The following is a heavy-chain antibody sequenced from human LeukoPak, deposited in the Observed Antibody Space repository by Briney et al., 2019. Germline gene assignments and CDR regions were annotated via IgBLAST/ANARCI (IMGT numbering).Heavy chain of an antibody. V-gene: IGHV3-30*18. CDR1: GFTFSSYG. Sequence: GGSLRLSCAASGFTFSSYGMHWVRQAPGKGLEWVAVISYDGTNKYYADSVKGRFTISRDNSKNTLSLQMSSLRAEDTAVYYCAKAETMTQRGYFDYWGQGTLVTVSS. CDR3: AKAETMTQRGYFDY. J-gene: IGHJ4*02. CDR2: ISYDGTNK. D-gene: IGHD1-1*01.